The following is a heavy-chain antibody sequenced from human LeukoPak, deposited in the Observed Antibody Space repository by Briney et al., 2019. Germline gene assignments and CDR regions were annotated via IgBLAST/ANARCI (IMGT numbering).Heavy chain of an antibody. CDR2: INPNSGGI. CDR3: ARQSWDGSYGYFDY. Sequence: ASVKVSCKASGYTFTGYYMHWVRQAPGQGLEWMGWINPNSGGINYAQKFQGRVTMTRDTSISTAYMELSRLRSDDTAVYYCARQSWDGSYGYFDYWGQGTLVTVSS. V-gene: IGHV1-2*02. J-gene: IGHJ4*02. CDR1: GYTFTGYY. D-gene: IGHD1-26*01.